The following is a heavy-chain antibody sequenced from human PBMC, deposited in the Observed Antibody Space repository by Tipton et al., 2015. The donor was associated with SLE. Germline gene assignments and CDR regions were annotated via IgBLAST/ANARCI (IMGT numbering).Heavy chain of an antibody. CDR1: SGSISSTPYY. Sequence: TLSLTCTVSSGSISSTPYYWAWIRQPPGKDLEWIGYIYSSGSTNYNPSLKSRVTISVDTSKNQFSLKVTSVTAADTAVYYCASGLRFLDVDYWGQGTLVTVSS. CDR2: IYSSGST. J-gene: IGHJ4*02. D-gene: IGHD3-3*01. V-gene: IGHV4-61*05. CDR3: ASGLRFLDVDY.